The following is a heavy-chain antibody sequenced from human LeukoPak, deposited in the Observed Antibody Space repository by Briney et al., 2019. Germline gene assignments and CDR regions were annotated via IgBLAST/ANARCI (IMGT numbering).Heavy chain of an antibody. J-gene: IGHJ5*02. V-gene: IGHV3-66*01. CDR1: GLSVSGIH. Sequence: GGSLRLSCAASGLSVSGIHMNWVRQAPGKDLEWVSGLYSGGATYYADSMGGRFTISRDHSKNTVYLQMTSLRPDDTAIYYCARGNGNVGGRLDPWAREPGSPSPQ. CDR2: LYSGGAT. D-gene: IGHD4-23*01. CDR3: ARGNGNVGGRLDP.